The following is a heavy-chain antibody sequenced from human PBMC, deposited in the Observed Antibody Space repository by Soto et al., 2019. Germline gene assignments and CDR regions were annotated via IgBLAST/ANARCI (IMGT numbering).Heavy chain of an antibody. CDR1: GFTFSSYG. Sequence: QVQLVESGGGVVQPGRSLRLSCAASGFTFSSYGMHWVRQAPGKGLEWVAVIWYDGSNKYYADSVKGRFTISRDNSKNTLYLQMNSLRAEDTAVYYCARETRSGYYFDYWGQGTLVTVSS. J-gene: IGHJ4*02. CDR2: IWYDGSNK. D-gene: IGHD3-22*01. CDR3: ARETRSGYYFDY. V-gene: IGHV3-33*01.